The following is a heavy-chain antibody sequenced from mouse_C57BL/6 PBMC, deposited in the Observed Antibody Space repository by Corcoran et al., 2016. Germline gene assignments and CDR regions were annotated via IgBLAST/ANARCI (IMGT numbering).Heavy chain of an antibody. J-gene: IGHJ1*03. Sequence: EVQLQQSGPELVKPGASVKIPCKASGYTFTDYNMDWVKQSHGKSLEWIGDINPNNGGTIYNQKFKGKATLTVDKSSSTAYMELRSLTSEDTAVYYWARYGSYDYDRGWYFDVWGTGTTVTVSS. D-gene: IGHD2-4*01. CDR1: GYTFTDYN. V-gene: IGHV1-18*01. CDR2: INPNNGGT. CDR3: ARYGSYDYDRGWYFDV.